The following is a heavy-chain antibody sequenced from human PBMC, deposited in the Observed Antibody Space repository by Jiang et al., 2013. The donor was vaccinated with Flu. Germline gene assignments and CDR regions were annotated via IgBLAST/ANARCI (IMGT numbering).Heavy chain of an antibody. Sequence: GAEVKKPGSSVKVSCKASGGTFSSYAISWVRQAPGQGLEWMGGIIPIFGTADYAQKFQGRVTITADESTSTAYMELSSLRSEDTAVYYCARGVTAMVYVELFDPWGQGTLVTVSS. CDR3: ARGVTAMVYVELFDP. CDR1: GGTFSSYA. J-gene: IGHJ5*02. D-gene: IGHD5-18*01. V-gene: IGHV1-69*01. CDR2: IIPIFGTA.